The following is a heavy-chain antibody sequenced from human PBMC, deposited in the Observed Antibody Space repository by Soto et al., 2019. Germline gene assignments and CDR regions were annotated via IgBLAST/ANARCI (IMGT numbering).Heavy chain of an antibody. CDR1: GFNFSTYA. CDR2: ISGSGGRT. D-gene: IGHD4-17*01. J-gene: IGHJ2*01. CDR3: AREGSVNTYWYLDL. V-gene: IGHV3-23*01. Sequence: EVQLLQSGGGLVQPGGSLRLSCAASGFNFSTYAMNWVRQAPGKGLEWVSGISGSGGRTLYANSVKGRFTISRDNSKDTLNLQMNSLRDEDTAVYYCAREGSVNTYWYLDLWGRGTLATVSS.